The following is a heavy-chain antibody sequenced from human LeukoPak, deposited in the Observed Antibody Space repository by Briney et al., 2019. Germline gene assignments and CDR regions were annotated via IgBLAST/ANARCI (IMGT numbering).Heavy chain of an antibody. J-gene: IGHJ5*02. CDR2: IYYSGST. V-gene: IGHV4-39*07. Sequence: SETLSLTCTVSGGSISSSSYYWGWIRQPPGKGLEWIGSIYYSGSTYYNPSLKSRVTISVDTSKNQFSLKLSSVTAADTAVYYCAGKYSGSYLNWFDLWGQGTLVTVSS. CDR1: GGSISSSSYY. CDR3: AGKYSGSYLNWFDL. D-gene: IGHD1-26*01.